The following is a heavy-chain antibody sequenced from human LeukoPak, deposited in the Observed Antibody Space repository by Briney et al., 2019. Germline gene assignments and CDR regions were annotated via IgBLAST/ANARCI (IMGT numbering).Heavy chain of an antibody. CDR3: ARVRMTASGSSYYYFGMDV. CDR1: GYSFTSYW. V-gene: IGHV5-51*01. Sequence: GESLKISCKGSGYSFTSYWIGWVRQMPGKGLEWMGIIYPDDSDTRYSPSFQGQVTISADKSISTAYLQWSSLKASDTAMYYCARVRMTASGSSYYYFGMDVWGQGTTVTVSS. D-gene: IGHD6-13*01. CDR2: IYPDDSDT. J-gene: IGHJ6*02.